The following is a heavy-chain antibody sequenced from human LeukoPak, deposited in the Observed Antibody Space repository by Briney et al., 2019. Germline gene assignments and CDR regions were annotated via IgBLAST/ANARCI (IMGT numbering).Heavy chain of an antibody. CDR3: ARSSYSSSSSV. V-gene: IGHV3-30*03. D-gene: IGHD6-6*01. J-gene: IGHJ3*01. CDR1: GFTFSSYG. Sequence: GGSLRLSCAASGFTFSSYGMHWVRQAPGKGLEWVAVISYDGSNKYYADSVKGRFTISRDNAKNSLYLQINSLRAEDTAVYYCARSSYSSSSSVWGQGTMVTVSS. CDR2: ISYDGSNK.